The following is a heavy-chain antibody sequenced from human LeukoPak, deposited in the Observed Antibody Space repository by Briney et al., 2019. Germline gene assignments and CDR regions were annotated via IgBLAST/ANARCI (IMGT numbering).Heavy chain of an antibody. CDR3: AKSRLQQWLSPFDY. Sequence: GGSLRLSCAASGFIFSNYVMSWVRQAPGKGLEWVSAISGSGGSTYYADSVKGRFTISRDNSKNTLYLQMNSLRAEDTAVYYCAKSRLQQWLSPFDYWGQGTPVTVSS. CDR2: ISGSGGST. CDR1: GFIFSNYV. V-gene: IGHV3-23*01. J-gene: IGHJ4*02. D-gene: IGHD6-19*01.